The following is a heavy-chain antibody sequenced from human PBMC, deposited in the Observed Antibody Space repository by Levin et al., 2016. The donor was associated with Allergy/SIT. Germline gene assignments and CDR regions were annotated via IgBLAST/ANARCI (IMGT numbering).Heavy chain of an antibody. CDR2: ISHDGRTT. J-gene: IGHJ4*02. V-gene: IGHV3-74*01. Sequence: GESLKISCAASGFTFSGSWMYWVRQVPEKGLVWVSQISHDGRTTNYADSVKGRFTVSRDNAKNSLYLQMNSLRADDTAVYYCATDPPNSGFAFDTWGQGTLVTVSS. CDR1: GFTFSGSW. D-gene: IGHD5-12*01. CDR3: ATDPPNSGFAFDT.